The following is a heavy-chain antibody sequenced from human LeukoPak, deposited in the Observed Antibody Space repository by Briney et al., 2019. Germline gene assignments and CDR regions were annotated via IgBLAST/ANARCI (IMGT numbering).Heavy chain of an antibody. D-gene: IGHD3-22*01. CDR1: GGSISSGGYY. CDR2: IYYSGST. CDR3: ARDTSGYRRGSFDY. V-gene: IGHV4-31*03. Sequence: SSETLSLTCTVSGGSISSGGYYWSWIRQHPGKGLEWIGYIYYSGSTYYNPSLKSRVTISVDTSKNQFSLKLSSVTAADTAVYYCARDTSGYRRGSFDYWGQGTLVTVSS. J-gene: IGHJ4*02.